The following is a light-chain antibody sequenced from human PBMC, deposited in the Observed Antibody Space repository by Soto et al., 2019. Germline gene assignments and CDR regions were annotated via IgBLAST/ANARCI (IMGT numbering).Light chain of an antibody. Sequence: QSALTQPRSVSASPGQSVTIPCTGTSSNVGGQDYVSWYQQNPGKAPRLMIYDATKRPSGVPYRFSGSKSGNVASLTISGLQAEDEADYYCCSYAASYTLAFGGGTKLTVL. CDR1: SSNVGGQDY. J-gene: IGLJ2*01. CDR2: DAT. CDR3: CSYAASYTLA. V-gene: IGLV2-11*01.